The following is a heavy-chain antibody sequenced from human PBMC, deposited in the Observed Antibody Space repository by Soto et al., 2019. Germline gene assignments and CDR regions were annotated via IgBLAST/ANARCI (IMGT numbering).Heavy chain of an antibody. D-gene: IGHD3-10*01. Sequence: ASVNVSCKASGYTFTNYGISWVRQAPGQGLEWMGWISAYNGNTKYAQKLQGRVTMTTDTSTSTAYMELRSLRSDDTAVYYCARGVGSGSYYNQYNWFDPWGQGTQVTVSS. CDR1: GYTFTNYG. J-gene: IGHJ5*02. V-gene: IGHV1-18*01. CDR2: ISAYNGNT. CDR3: ARGVGSGSYYNQYNWFDP.